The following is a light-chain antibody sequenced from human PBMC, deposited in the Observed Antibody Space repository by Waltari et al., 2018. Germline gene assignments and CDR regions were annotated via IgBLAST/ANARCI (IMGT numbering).Light chain of an antibody. CDR1: QIVDNR. CDR3: QQETNWSLT. Sequence: EIVMTQSPVTLSVSPGERATLSCRASQIVDNRVAWYQQKTGQSPRLLVSDSSTRASGIPDRFSGSESGTEFTFIISSLEPEDAAVYFCQQETNWSLTFGGGTKVEIK. CDR2: DSS. V-gene: IGKV3D-15*01. J-gene: IGKJ4*01.